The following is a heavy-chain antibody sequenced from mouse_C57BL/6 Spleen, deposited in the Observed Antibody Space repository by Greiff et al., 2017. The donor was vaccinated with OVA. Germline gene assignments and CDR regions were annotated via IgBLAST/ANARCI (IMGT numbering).Heavy chain of an antibody. D-gene: IGHD4-1*01. J-gene: IGHJ2*01. Sequence: VQLQQSGPELVKPGASVKISCKASGYAFSSSWMNWVKQRPGKGLEWIGRIYPGDGDTNYHGKFTGKATLTADKSSSTAYMQLSSLTAEDSAVYFCARKLADYWGQGTTLTVSS. CDR3: ARKLADY. V-gene: IGHV1-82*01. CDR2: IYPGDGDT. CDR1: GYAFSSSW.